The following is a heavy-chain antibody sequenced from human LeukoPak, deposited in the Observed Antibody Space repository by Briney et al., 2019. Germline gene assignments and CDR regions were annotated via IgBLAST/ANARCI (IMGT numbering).Heavy chain of an antibody. V-gene: IGHV3-21*01. Sequence: PGVSLRLSCVSSGFTFSSYSMNWVRQARGKGLEWFSCISSTSRYIYYADSVKGRFTISRDNAKNSVYLQMNSLRAEDTAVYYCTRAVAADDFSPGYWGQGTLVTVSS. D-gene: IGHD3/OR15-3a*01. CDR1: GFTFSSYS. CDR3: TRAVAADDFSPGY. CDR2: ISSTSRYI. J-gene: IGHJ4*02.